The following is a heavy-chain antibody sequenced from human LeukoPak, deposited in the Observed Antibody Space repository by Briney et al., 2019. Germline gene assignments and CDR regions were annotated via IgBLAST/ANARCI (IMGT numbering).Heavy chain of an antibody. CDR3: AGYYTVTYGMDV. Sequence: PGGSLRLSCAASGFTFSSYAMSWVRQAPGQGLEWVSAISGSGGSTYYADSVKGRFTISRDNSKNTLYLQMNSLRAEDTAVYYCAGYYTVTYGMDVWGQGTTVTVSS. CDR2: ISGSGGST. J-gene: IGHJ6*02. D-gene: IGHD4-17*01. CDR1: GFTFSSYA. V-gene: IGHV3-23*01.